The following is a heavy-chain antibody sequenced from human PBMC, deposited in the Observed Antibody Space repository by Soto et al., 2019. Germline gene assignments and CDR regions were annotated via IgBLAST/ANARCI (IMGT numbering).Heavy chain of an antibody. Sequence: QVQLVQSGAEVKKPGASLKVSCKASGYTFSSYDINWVRQAPGQGLEWMGWMNPNSGNTGYAQKFQGRVSMTRDTSISTAFMELNSLGSEDTAIYYCGRVICGGARPIDYWGQGTLVTVSS. CDR3: GRVICGGARPIDY. CDR1: GYTFSSYD. V-gene: IGHV1-8*01. J-gene: IGHJ4*02. D-gene: IGHD2-21*01. CDR2: MNPNSGNT.